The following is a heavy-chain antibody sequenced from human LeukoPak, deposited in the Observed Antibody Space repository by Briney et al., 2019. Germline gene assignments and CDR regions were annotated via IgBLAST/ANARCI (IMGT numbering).Heavy chain of an antibody. Sequence: PGRSLRLSCAASGFTFSSYGMHWVRQAPGKGLEWVAVISYDGSSKYYADSVKGRFTISRDNSKNTLYLQMNSLRAEDTAVYYCAKDLTGMVRGEGAFDYWGQGTLVTVSS. V-gene: IGHV3-30*18. J-gene: IGHJ4*02. D-gene: IGHD3-10*01. CDR1: GFTFSSYG. CDR2: ISYDGSSK. CDR3: AKDLTGMVRGEGAFDY.